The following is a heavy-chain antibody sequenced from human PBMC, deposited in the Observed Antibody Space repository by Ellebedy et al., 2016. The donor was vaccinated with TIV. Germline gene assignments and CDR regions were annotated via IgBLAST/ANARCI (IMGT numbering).Heavy chain of an antibody. CDR2: TDGSST. Sequence: GESLKISCVASGFTLSGYWMHWVRQVPGKGLVWPARTDGSSTSYADSVEGRFTISRDNAKKTLYLEMSGLRSDDTAVYYCARESVRYFDWDYWGQGTLVAV. D-gene: IGHD3-9*01. V-gene: IGHV3-74*01. CDR1: GFTLSGYW. CDR3: ARESVRYFDWDY. J-gene: IGHJ4*02.